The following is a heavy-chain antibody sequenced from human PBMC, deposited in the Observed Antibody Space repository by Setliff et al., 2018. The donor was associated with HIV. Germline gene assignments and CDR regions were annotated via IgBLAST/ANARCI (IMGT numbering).Heavy chain of an antibody. V-gene: IGHV1-18*01. CDR2: ISVDNGNT. J-gene: IGHJ3*02. Sequence: RASVKVSCKASGYSFSNYGISWVRQAPGQGLEWMGWISVDNGNTHYVQKFQGRVTMTTDTSTSTAYMELRSLRSDDTAVYYCATPGVGAGAFDIWGRGTMVTVS. CDR3: ATPGVGAGAFDI. D-gene: IGHD3-10*01. CDR1: GYSFSNYG.